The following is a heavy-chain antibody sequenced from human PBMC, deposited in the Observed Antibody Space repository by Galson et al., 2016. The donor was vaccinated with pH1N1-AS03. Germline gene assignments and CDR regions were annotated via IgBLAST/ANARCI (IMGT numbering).Heavy chain of an antibody. CDR2: TYYRSKWYN. Sequence: CAISGDSVSSNSAAWNWIRQSPSRGLEWLGRTYYRSKWYNDYAVSVKSRITINPDTSKNQFSLQLNSVTPEDTAVYYCARGHYSSSFSWFDPWGQGTLVTVSS. CDR1: GDSVSSNSAA. CDR3: ARGHYSSSFSWFDP. V-gene: IGHV6-1*01. D-gene: IGHD6-6*01. J-gene: IGHJ5*02.